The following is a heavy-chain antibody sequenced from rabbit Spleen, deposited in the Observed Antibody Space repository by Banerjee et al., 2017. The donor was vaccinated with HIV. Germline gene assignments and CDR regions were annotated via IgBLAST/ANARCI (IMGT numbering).Heavy chain of an antibody. J-gene: IGHJ6*01. CDR2: IDPGSSGTT. CDR3: ARDTSSSFSSYGMDL. CDR1: GFSFSSGHC. Sequence: QEQLEESGGDLVKPEGSLTLTCTVSGFSFSSGHCICWVRQAPGKGLEWIPCIDPGSSGTTYYASWAKGRFTISKTSSTTVTLQMTSLTAADTATYFCARDTSSSFSSYGMDLWGPGTLVTVS. V-gene: IGHV1S45*01. D-gene: IGHD1-1*01.